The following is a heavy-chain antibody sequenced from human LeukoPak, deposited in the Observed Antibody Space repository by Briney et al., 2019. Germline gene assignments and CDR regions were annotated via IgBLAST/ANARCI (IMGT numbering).Heavy chain of an antibody. CDR2: IYTSGST. CDR3: ARQGGYYDSSGYCDN. Sequence: PSETLSLTCTVSGGSISSYYWSWIRQPPGKGLEWIGYIYTSGSTNYNPSLKSRVTISADTSKNQFSLKLSSVTAADTAVYYCARQGGYYDSSGYCDNWGQGTLVTVSS. J-gene: IGHJ4*02. CDR1: GGSISSYY. V-gene: IGHV4-4*09. D-gene: IGHD3-22*01.